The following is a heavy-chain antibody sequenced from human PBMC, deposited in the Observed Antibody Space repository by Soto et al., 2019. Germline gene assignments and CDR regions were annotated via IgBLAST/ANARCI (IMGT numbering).Heavy chain of an antibody. CDR2: IYSGGST. V-gene: IGHV3-53*01. D-gene: IGHD2-21*01. CDR3: ASSKGGLFPFDY. J-gene: IGHJ4*02. Sequence: SLRLSCAASGFTVSSNYMSWVRQAPGKGLEWVSVIYSGGSTYYADSVKGRFTISRDNSKNTLYLQMNSLRAEDTAVYYCASSKGGLFPFDYWGQGTMVTVSS. CDR1: GFTVSSNY.